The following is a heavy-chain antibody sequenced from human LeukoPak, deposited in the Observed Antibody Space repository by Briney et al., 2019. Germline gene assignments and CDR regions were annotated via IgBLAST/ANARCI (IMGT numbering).Heavy chain of an antibody. CDR1: GFTVSSNY. J-gene: IGHJ4*02. Sequence: PGGSLRLSCAASGFTVSSNYMSWVRQAPGKGLEWVSTISASGGSTYYADSVKGRFTISRDNAKDSLYLQMNGLRTEDTAVYYCAKDRLLNCRGDCYIFDYWGQGTVVTVSS. V-gene: IGHV3-23*01. CDR2: ISASGGST. CDR3: AKDRLLNCRGDCYIFDY. D-gene: IGHD2-21*02.